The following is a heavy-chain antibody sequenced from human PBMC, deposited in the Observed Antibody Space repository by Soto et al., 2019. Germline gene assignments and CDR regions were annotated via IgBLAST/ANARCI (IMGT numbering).Heavy chain of an antibody. V-gene: IGHV4-59*01. Sequence: PSETLSLTCTVSGGSISSYYWSWIRQPPGKGLEWIGYIYYSGSTNYNPSLKSRVTISVDTSKNQFSLKLSSVTAADTAVYYCARAVEMAKIRYYFDYWGQGTLVTAPQ. J-gene: IGHJ4*02. CDR1: GGSISSYY. D-gene: IGHD5-12*01. CDR2: IYYSGST. CDR3: ARAVEMAKIRYYFDY.